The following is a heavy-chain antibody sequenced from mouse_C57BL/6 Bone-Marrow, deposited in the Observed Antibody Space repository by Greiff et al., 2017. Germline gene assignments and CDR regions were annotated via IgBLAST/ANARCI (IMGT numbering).Heavy chain of an antibody. Sequence: VQLKESGGGLVKPGGSLKLSCAASGFTFSSYTMSWVRQTPEKRLQWVAAISGGGGNTYYPDSVKGRFTISRDNDKNILYLQMSSLRSEDTALYYCSRQVTTVIATKYFDVWGTGTTVTVSS. D-gene: IGHD1-1*01. V-gene: IGHV5-9*01. CDR1: GFTFSSYT. CDR2: ISGGGGNT. J-gene: IGHJ1*03. CDR3: SRQVTTVIATKYFDV.